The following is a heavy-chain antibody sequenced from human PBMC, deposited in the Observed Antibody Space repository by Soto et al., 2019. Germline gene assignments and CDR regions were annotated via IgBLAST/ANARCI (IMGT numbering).Heavy chain of an antibody. CDR1: GGSVTNYY. D-gene: IGHD2-15*01. J-gene: IGHJ4*02. CDR2: IHSTGTT. V-gene: IGHV4-59*08. Sequence: QVQLQESGPGLVKSSETLSLTCTVSGGSVTNYYWSWIRQPPGKGLEWIGYIHSTGTTNYNPTLKSRITISVDTSKDQLSLKVNSVTAAATAVYCCARHSCGGLDYWGQGTLVTVSS. CDR3: ARHSCGGLDY.